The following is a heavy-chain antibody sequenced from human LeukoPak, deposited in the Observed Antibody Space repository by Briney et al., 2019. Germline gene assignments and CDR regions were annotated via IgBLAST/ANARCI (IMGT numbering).Heavy chain of an antibody. V-gene: IGHV4-59*01. D-gene: IGHD3-3*01. J-gene: IGHJ5*02. Sequence: SETLSLTCTVSGGSISSYYWSWIRQPPGKGLEWIGYIYYSGSTNYNPSLKSRVAISVDTSKNQFSLKLSSVTAVDTAVYYCARVSADFWSGYEPNWFDPWGQGTLVTVSS. CDR1: GGSISSYY. CDR3: ARVSADFWSGYEPNWFDP. CDR2: IYYSGST.